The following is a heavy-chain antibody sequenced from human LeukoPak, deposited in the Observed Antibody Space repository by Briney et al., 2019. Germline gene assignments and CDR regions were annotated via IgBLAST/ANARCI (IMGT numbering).Heavy chain of an antibody. Sequence: GGSLRLSCAASGFTFSSYRMNWVRQAPGKGLEWVSYISSGSSNIYYADSVKGRFTISRDNAKNSLCLQMNSLRDEDTAVYYCARENIVVVTAIRDAFDIWGQGTMVTASS. CDR2: ISSGSSNI. CDR1: GFTFSSYR. CDR3: ARENIVVVTAIRDAFDI. V-gene: IGHV3-48*02. J-gene: IGHJ3*02. D-gene: IGHD2-21*02.